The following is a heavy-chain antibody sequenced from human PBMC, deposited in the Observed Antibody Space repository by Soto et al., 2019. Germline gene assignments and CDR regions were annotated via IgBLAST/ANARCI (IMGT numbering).Heavy chain of an antibody. Sequence: EVQLLESGGGLVQPGGSLRLSCAASGFTFSSYAMRWVRQAPGKGVEWVSAISGSGGSTYYADSVKGRLTISRDNSKNTLYLQMNSLRAEDTAVYYCARRGSVSYYDYWGQGTLVTVSS. CDR2: ISGSGGST. CDR3: ARRGSVSYYDY. CDR1: GFTFSSYA. J-gene: IGHJ4*02. V-gene: IGHV3-23*01. D-gene: IGHD6-19*01.